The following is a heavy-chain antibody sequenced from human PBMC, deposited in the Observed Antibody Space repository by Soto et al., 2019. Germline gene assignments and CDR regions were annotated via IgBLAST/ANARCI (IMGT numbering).Heavy chain of an antibody. V-gene: IGHV1-69*12. J-gene: IGHJ3*02. CDR1: GGTFSSYA. CDR3: ASQAYCGGDCAFDI. D-gene: IGHD2-21*02. Sequence: QVQLVQSGAEVKKPGSSVKVSCKASGGTFSSYAISWVRQAPGQGLEWMGGIIPICGTANYAQKFQGRVTITADESTSTAYMELSSLRSEDTAVYYCASQAYCGGDCAFDIWGQGTMVTVSS. CDR2: IIPICGTA.